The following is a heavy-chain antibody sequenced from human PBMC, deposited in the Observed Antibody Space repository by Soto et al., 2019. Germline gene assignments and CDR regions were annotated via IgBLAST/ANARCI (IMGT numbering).Heavy chain of an antibody. CDR1: GDSVSSNSAA. Sequence: SQTLSLPCAISGDSVSSNSAAWNWIRQSPSRGLEWLGRTYYRSKWYNDYAVSVKSRITINPDTSKNQFSLQLNSVTPEDTAVYYCARAIVGATTAYYYYYGMDVWGQGATVTVSS. J-gene: IGHJ6*02. CDR3: ARAIVGATTAYYYYYGMDV. V-gene: IGHV6-1*01. CDR2: TYYRSKWYN. D-gene: IGHD1-26*01.